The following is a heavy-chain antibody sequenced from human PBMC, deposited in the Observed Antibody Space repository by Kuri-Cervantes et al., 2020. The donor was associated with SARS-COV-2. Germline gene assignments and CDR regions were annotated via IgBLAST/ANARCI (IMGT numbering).Heavy chain of an antibody. CDR3: ARDVWSKVYCSSTSCYKDPPTHYYYYYYMDV. D-gene: IGHD2-2*02. CDR1: GDSVSSNSAA. J-gene: IGHJ6*03. V-gene: IGHV6-1*01. CDR2: TYYRSKWYN. Sequence: SQTLSLTCAISGDSVSSNSAAWNWIRQSPSGGLEWLGRTYYRSKWYNDYAVSVKSRITINPDTSKNQFSLQLNSVTPEDTAVYYCARDVWSKVYCSSTSCYKDPPTHYYYYYYMDVWGKGTTVTVSS.